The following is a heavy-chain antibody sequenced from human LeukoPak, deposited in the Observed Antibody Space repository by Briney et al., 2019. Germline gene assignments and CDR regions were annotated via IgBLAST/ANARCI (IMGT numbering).Heavy chain of an antibody. D-gene: IGHD6-6*01. V-gene: IGHV1-18*01. J-gene: IGHJ4*02. CDR1: GYTFLDYG. Sequence: ASVKVSCKASGYTFLDYGISWLRQAPGQGLEWVGWVAPHNGNTEYSQKFQGRVTLTTDTLTNTAFMELTSLSPDDTAIYYCTRDFSSKMATLTDIWGQGTLVAVAS. CDR2: VAPHNGNT. CDR3: TRDFSSKMATLTDI.